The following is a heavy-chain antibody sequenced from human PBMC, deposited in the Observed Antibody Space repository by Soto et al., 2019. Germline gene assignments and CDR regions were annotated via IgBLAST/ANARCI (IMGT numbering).Heavy chain of an antibody. CDR3: ARSQGSSTSLEIYYYYYYRMDV. CDR1: GGTFSSYA. J-gene: IGHJ6*02. V-gene: IGHV1-69*13. Sequence: SVKVSCKASGGTFSSYAISWVRQAPGQGLEWMGGIIPISGTANYAQKFQGRVTITADESTSTAYMELSSLRSEDTAVYYCARSQGSSTSLEIYYYYYYRMDVWGQGTTVTVSS. CDR2: IIPISGTA. D-gene: IGHD2-2*01.